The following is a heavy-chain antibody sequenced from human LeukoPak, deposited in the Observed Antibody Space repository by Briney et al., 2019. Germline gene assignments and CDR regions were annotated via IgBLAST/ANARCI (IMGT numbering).Heavy chain of an antibody. CDR1: GFTFSSYS. V-gene: IGHV3-21*01. J-gene: IGHJ4*02. CDR3: AREYGSGSLDY. CDR2: ISGSTNYI. D-gene: IGHD3-10*01. Sequence: GGSLRLSCAASGFTFSSYSMNWVRQAPGKGLEWVSSISGSTNYIFYADSVKGRFTISRDNAKNSLYLQMNGLRAEDTAVYYCAREYGSGSLDYWGQGTLVTVSS.